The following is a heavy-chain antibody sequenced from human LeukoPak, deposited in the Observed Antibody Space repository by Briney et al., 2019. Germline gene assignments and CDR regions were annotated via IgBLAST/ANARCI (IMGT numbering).Heavy chain of an antibody. J-gene: IGHJ5*02. Sequence: SETLSLTCAVSGVSISNYYYTWIRQPPGKGLEWIGYIFYSGSTNYNPFLKSRVTISVDTSKNQISLKLRSVTAADMAVYYCARQYYYDSSGYWSFDPWGQGTLVTVSS. D-gene: IGHD3-22*01. CDR2: IFYSGST. CDR3: ARQYYYDSSGYWSFDP. CDR1: GVSISNYY. V-gene: IGHV4-59*08.